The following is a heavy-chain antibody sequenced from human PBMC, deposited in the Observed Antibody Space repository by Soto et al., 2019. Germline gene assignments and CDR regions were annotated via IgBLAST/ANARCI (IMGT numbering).Heavy chain of an antibody. CDR2: IYHSGST. D-gene: IGHD4-17*01. J-gene: IGHJ3*02. Sequence: QVQLQESGPGLVKPSGTLSLTCAVSGGSISSSNWWSWVRQPPGKGLEWIGEIYHSGSTNYNPSLKSRVTISVDKSKNQFSLQLSSVTAAYTAVYYCARVAVYGDYSMADAFDIWGQGTMVTVSS. V-gene: IGHV4-4*02. CDR1: GGSISSSNW. CDR3: ARVAVYGDYSMADAFDI.